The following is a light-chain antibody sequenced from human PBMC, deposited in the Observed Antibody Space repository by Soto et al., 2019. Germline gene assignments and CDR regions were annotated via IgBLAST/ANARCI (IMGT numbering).Light chain of an antibody. CDR2: AAS. CDR1: QSVGSY. J-gene: IGKJ3*01. V-gene: IGKV3-20*01. Sequence: EIVLTQSPGTLSLSPGERATLSCRASQSVGSYLAWYQQKPGQAPRLLIYAASSRATGIPDRFSGSGSGTDFTLTISRLEPEDFAVYYCQQYRSSPRTFGPGTEVDIK. CDR3: QQYRSSPRT.